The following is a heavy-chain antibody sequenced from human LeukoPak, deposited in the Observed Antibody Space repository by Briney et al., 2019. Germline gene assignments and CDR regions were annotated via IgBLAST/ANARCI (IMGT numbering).Heavy chain of an antibody. Sequence: ASVKVSCKASGYTFTVYYMHWVRQAPGQGLAWMGWINPNSGGTNYAQKFQGRVTMTRDTSISTAYMELSRLRSDDTAVYYCARDLRSSIGAAGRFNYWGQGTLVTVSS. V-gene: IGHV1-2*02. J-gene: IGHJ4*02. CDR3: ARDLRSSIGAAGRFNY. CDR1: GYTFTVYY. D-gene: IGHD6-13*01. CDR2: INPNSGGT.